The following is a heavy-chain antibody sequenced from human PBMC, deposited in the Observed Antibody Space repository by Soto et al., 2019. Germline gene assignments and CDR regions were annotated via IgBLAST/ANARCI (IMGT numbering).Heavy chain of an antibody. D-gene: IGHD3-22*01. Sequence: PSETLSLTCTVSGGSISSYYWSWIRQPPGKCLEWIGYIYYSGSTNYNPSLKSRVTISVDTSKNQFSLKLSSVTAADTAVYYCARRDHYDSSGYSYWGQGTLVTVSS. J-gene: IGHJ4*02. CDR2: IYYSGST. CDR1: GGSISSYY. CDR3: ARRDHYDSSGYSY. V-gene: IGHV4-59*08.